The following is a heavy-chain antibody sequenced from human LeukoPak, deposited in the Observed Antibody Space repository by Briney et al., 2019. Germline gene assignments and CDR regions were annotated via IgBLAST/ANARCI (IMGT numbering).Heavy chain of an antibody. D-gene: IGHD3-16*01. Sequence: GGSLRLSCAGSGFIFSQFWMQWVRQVPGKGLVWVSRINGDGSSTSYADSVKGRFTISRDNAKNTLYLQMNSLRAEDTAVYYCARDGGFGGAFDIWGQGTVVTVSS. CDR1: GFIFSQFW. J-gene: IGHJ3*02. CDR2: INGDGSST. CDR3: ARDGGFGGAFDI. V-gene: IGHV3-74*01.